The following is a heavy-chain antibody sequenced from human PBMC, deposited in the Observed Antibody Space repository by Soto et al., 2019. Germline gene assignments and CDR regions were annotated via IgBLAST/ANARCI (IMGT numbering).Heavy chain of an antibody. V-gene: IGHV1-69*12. J-gene: IGHJ5*02. CDR2: IIPIFGTA. CDR1: GGTFTTYA. Sequence: QVQLVQSGAEVKKPGSSMKVSCKASGGTFTTYAIGWVRQAPGQGLEWMGGIIPIFGTANYAQKFQGRVTITAEESTSTAYMELSSLRSEDTAVYYGATYVTGTIGIWFDPWGQGTLVTVSS. CDR3: ATYVTGTIGIWFDP. D-gene: IGHD1-7*01.